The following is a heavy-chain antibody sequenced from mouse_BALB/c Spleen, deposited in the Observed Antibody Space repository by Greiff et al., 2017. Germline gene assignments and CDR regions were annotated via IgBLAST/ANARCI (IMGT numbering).Heavy chain of an antibody. J-gene: IGHJ2*01. CDR3: ARRDYYGSSGEYYFDY. Sequence: EVQLQESGPGLVKPSQSLSLTCTVTGYSITSDYAWNWIRQFPGNKLEWMGYISYSGSTSYNPSLKSRISITRDTSKNQFFLQLNSVTTEDTATYYCARRDYYGSSGEYYFDYWGQGTTLTVSS. V-gene: IGHV3-2*02. CDR1: GYSITSDYA. CDR2: ISYSGST. D-gene: IGHD1-1*01.